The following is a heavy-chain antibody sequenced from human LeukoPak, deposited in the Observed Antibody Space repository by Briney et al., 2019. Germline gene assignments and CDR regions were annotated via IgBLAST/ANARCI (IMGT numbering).Heavy chain of an antibody. CDR2: ISSSSSYI. D-gene: IGHD3-22*01. CDR3: ARVSYDSSGYLFGAFDI. V-gene: IGHV3-21*01. J-gene: IGHJ3*02. CDR1: GFTFSSYS. Sequence: GGSLRLSCAASGFTFSSYSMNWVRQAPGKGLEWVSSISSSSSYIYYADSVKGRFTISRDNAKNSLYLQMNSLRAEDTAVYYCARVSYDSSGYLFGAFDIWGQGTMVTVSS.